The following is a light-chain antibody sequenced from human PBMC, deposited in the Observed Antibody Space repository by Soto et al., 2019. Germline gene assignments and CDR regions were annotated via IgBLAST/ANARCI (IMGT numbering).Light chain of an antibody. CDR3: LQYYTIPYT. J-gene: IGKJ2*01. V-gene: IGKV4-1*01. Sequence: DIVMTQSPDSLAVSLGERATINCKSSQSVLYSSNNRHHLAWYQQKPGHPPKLLISWASTRESGVPDRFSGSGSGTDFTLTISSLQAEDVAVYYCLQYYTIPYTFGQGTKLEIK. CDR1: QSVLYSSNNRHH. CDR2: WAS.